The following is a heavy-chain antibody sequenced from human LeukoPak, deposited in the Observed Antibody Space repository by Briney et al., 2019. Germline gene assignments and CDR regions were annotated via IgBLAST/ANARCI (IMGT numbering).Heavy chain of an antibody. Sequence: GGSLRLSCAASGFTFSSYAMSWVRQAPGKGLEWASVISNSGGSTFYADSVKGRFTISRDNSKNTLYLQMNSLRAEDTAVYYCAKRASGSGTSLYYFDYWGQGTLVTVSS. V-gene: IGHV3-23*01. D-gene: IGHD3-10*01. CDR3: AKRASGSGTSLYYFDY. CDR1: GFTFSSYA. CDR2: ISNSGGST. J-gene: IGHJ4*02.